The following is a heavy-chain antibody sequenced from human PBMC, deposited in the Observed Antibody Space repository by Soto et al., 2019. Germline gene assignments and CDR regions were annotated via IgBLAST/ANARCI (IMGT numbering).Heavy chain of an antibody. J-gene: IGHJ4*02. D-gene: IGHD1-7*01. V-gene: IGHV3-23*01. CDR2: ISGSGFKK. CDR3: AKGKNKLELSGFDY. Sequence: GGSLRLSCAASGFIFENFGMSWVRQAPGKGLEWISSISGSGFKKYYADSVKGRFTISRDNSKSTVYLELNNLSAEDTAVYHCAKGKNKLELSGFDYWGQGTLVTVS. CDR1: GFIFENFG.